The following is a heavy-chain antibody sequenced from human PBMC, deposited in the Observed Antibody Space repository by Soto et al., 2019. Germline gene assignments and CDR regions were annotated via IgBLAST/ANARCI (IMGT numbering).Heavy chain of an antibody. CDR2: TIPVFNTA. V-gene: IGHV1-69*06. Sequence: QVQLEQSGAEVKKPGSSVKISCKASGGTLSDHGVSWLRQAPGQGLEWVGGTIPVFNTAKYAPKFQGRVTIAADKSTNIAYMELGSLRLDDTAFYYCERGVYGSANDHTGPSEFDIGGQGTLVIVSS. CDR1: GGTLSDHG. J-gene: IGHJ3*02. CDR3: ERGVYGSANDHTGPSEFDI. D-gene: IGHD3-10*01.